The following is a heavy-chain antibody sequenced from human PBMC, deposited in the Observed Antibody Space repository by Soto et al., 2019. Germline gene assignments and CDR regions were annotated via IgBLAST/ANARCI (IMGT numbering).Heavy chain of an antibody. J-gene: IGHJ3*01. D-gene: IGHD3-22*01. CDR3: ARSPYEDGLDV. V-gene: IGHV4-28*01. Sequence: QVQLQESGPGLVKPSDTLSLTCAVSGYSITNTNWWTWVRQPPGKGLEWIGYIYHSGRTYYNPSLRSRVTMSVDTSKNQFSLKLSSVTAVDTAVYYCARSPYEDGLDVWGRGTMVTVSS. CDR2: IYHSGRT. CDR1: GYSITNTNW.